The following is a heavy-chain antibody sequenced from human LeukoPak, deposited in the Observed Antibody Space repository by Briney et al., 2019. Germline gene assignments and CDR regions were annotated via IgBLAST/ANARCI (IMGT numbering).Heavy chain of an antibody. CDR2: IYYSGDT. V-gene: IGHV4-59*12. CDR3: ARMAGDYYYYYYMDV. J-gene: IGHJ6*03. Sequence: PSETLSLTCTVSGGSISSYYWSWIRQPPGKGLEWIAFIYYSGDTNYNPSLKSRVTISVDTSKNQFSLKLSSVTAADTAVYYCARMAGDYYYYYYMDVWGKGTTVTVSS. D-gene: IGHD6-19*01. CDR1: GGSISSYY.